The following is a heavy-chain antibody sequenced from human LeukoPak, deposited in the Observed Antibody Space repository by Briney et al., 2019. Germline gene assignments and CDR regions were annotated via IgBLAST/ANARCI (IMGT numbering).Heavy chain of an antibody. CDR3: AKDRWLQGYFDY. D-gene: IGHD5-24*01. J-gene: IGHJ4*02. CDR1: GFIFSNYG. CDR2: IRHDGSNK. V-gene: IGHV3-30*02. Sequence: GGSLRLSCTTSGFIFSNYGMHWVRQAPGKGLEWVSFIRHDGSNKYYADSVKGRCTISRDNSKETVYLQMNSLRAEDTAVYYCAKDRWLQGYFDYWGQGTLVTVSS.